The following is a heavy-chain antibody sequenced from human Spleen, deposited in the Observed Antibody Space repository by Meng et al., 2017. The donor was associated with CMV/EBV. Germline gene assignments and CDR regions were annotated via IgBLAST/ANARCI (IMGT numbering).Heavy chain of an antibody. CDR2: ISSDSTYI. J-gene: IGHJ4*02. V-gene: IGHV3-21*01. Sequence: GESLKISCAASGFTFSKYPMKWVRQAPGKGLEWVSSISSDSTYIYYADSVKGRFTISRDNAKNSLYLQMNSLRAEDTAVYYCARDYSGGEYSSSSLGYWGQGTLVTVSS. CDR1: GFTFSKYP. D-gene: IGHD6-6*01. CDR3: ARDYSGGEYSSSSLGY.